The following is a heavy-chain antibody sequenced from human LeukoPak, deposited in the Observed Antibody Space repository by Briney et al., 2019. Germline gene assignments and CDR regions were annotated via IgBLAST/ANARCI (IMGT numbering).Heavy chain of an antibody. CDR3: ARSRDYGSGTDY. D-gene: IGHD3-10*01. J-gene: IGHJ4*02. V-gene: IGHV1-69*13. CDR1: GGTFSSYA. Sequence: ASVKVSCKASGGTFSSYAISWVRQAPGQGLEWMGGIIPIFGTANYAQKFQGRVTITADESTSTAYMELSSLRSEDTAVYYCARSRDYGSGTDYWGQGTLVTVSS. CDR2: IIPIFGTA.